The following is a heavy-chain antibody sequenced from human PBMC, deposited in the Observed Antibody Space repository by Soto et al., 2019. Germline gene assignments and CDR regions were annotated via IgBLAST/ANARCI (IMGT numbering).Heavy chain of an antibody. D-gene: IGHD2-15*01. V-gene: IGHV1-2*02. CDR2: INPNSGGT. CDR1: GYTFTGYY. Sequence: ASVKGSCKASGYTFTGYYMHWVRQAPGQGLEWMGWINPNSGGTNYAQKFQGRVTMTRDTSISTAYMELSRLRSDDTAVYYCAREARQLLLSYGMDVWGQGSTVTVSS. J-gene: IGHJ6*02. CDR3: AREARQLLLSYGMDV.